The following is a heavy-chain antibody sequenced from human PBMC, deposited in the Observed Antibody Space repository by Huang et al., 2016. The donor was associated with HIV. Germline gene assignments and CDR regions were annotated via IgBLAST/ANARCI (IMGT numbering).Heavy chain of an antibody. V-gene: IGHV1-69*13. CDR1: GGTFSSYA. D-gene: IGHD3-16*02. Sequence: QVQLVQSGAEVKKPGSSVKVSCKASGGTFSSYALSWVRQAPGQGLEWMGGISPILRTVNSAQKCKGRVTITAYESTTTAYMELNSLRSEDTAVYYCTSGDPIVNWFDPWGQGTLVTVSS. CDR2: ISPILRTV. CDR3: TSGDPIVNWFDP. J-gene: IGHJ5*02.